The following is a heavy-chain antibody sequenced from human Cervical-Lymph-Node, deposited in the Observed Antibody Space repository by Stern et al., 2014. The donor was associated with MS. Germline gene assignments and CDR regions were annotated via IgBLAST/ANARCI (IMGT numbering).Heavy chain of an antibody. CDR3: AKAAPRGLRWLQSRDYFDY. V-gene: IGHV3-30*18. D-gene: IGHD5-24*01. J-gene: IGHJ4*02. CDR1: GFTFSYYG. Sequence: QLVQSGGGVVQPGRSSRLSCEASGFTFSYYGMHWVRQAPGKGLEWVAMTSFDGSNKDYAASVKGRFSISRDNAKNTLYLQMNSLRPEDTAVYFCAKAAPRGLRWLQSRDYFDYWGQGTLVTVSS. CDR2: TSFDGSNK.